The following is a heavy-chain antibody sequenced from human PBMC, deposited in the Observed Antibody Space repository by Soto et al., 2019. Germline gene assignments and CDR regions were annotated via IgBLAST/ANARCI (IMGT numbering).Heavy chain of an antibody. J-gene: IGHJ3*01. CDR3: ATTVVVTATRRSFDAFDV. D-gene: IGHD2-21*02. Sequence: QVQLQESGPGLVKPSETLSLACDVSGASMRNYFWTWVRQSPGKGLEWIGSVSDSGSANYNPSLKCRVTISLEASNDQFSLRLSSVTAAHTAVYYCATTVVVTATRRSFDAFDVWGQGTMVSVSS. V-gene: IGHV4-59*01. CDR1: GASMRNYF. CDR2: VSDSGSA.